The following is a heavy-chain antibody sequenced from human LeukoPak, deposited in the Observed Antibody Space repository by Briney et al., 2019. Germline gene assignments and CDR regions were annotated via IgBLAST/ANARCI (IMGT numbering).Heavy chain of an antibody. CDR1: GDSISSNSAA. CDR2: TDYRSKWYN. D-gene: IGHD3-16*01. CDR3: GRSLGEKAFDL. J-gene: IGHJ3*01. Sequence: SQTLSLTCAISGDSISSNSAAWNWITQSPSRGLGWLGRTDYRSKWYNEYEVSVTSRITINPDTSKNPSSLQLNSLPPEDTAVYYWGRSLGEKAFDLWGQGTMVTASS. V-gene: IGHV6-1*01.